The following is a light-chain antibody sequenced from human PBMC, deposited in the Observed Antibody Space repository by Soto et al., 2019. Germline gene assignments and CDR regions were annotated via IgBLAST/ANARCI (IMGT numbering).Light chain of an antibody. CDR2: AAS. V-gene: IGKV1-12*01. J-gene: IGKJ5*01. Sequence: DIQMTQSPSTLSASVGDRVTITCRASQSVNKWLAWFQQKPGKVPKLLIYAASSLQSGVPSRFSGSGSGTDFTLTISSLQPEDFATYYCQQANSFPITFGQGTRLEI. CDR1: QSVNKW. CDR3: QQANSFPIT.